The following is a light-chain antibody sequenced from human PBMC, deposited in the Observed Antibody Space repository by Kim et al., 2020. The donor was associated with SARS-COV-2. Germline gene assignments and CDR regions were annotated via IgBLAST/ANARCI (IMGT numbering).Light chain of an antibody. J-gene: IGKJ2*03. CDR1: QSVSSY. Sequence: LSPGERATLSCRASQSVSSYLAWYQQKPGQAPRLLIYDASNRVTGIPARFSGSGSGTDFTLTISSLEPEDFAVYYCQQRSNWPPYSFGQGTKLEI. V-gene: IGKV3-11*01. CDR3: QQRSNWPPYS. CDR2: DAS.